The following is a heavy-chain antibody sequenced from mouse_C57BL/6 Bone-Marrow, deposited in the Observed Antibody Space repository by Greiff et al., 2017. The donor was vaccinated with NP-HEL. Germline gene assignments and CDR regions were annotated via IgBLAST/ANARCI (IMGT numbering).Heavy chain of an antibody. CDR1: GFTFSDFY. Sequence: EVKLQESGGGLVQSGRSLRLSCATSGFTFSDFYMEWVRQAPGKGLEWIAASRNKANDYTTEYSASVKGRFIVSRDTSQSILYLQMNALRAEDTAIYYCARDVGIYYDNWYFDVWGTGTTVTVSS. D-gene: IGHD2-4*01. V-gene: IGHV7-1*01. CDR3: ARDVGIYYDNWYFDV. J-gene: IGHJ1*03. CDR2: SRNKANDYTT.